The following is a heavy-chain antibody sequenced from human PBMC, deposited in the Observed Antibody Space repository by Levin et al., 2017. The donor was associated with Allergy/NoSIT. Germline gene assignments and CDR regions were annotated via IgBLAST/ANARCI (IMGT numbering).Heavy chain of an antibody. D-gene: IGHD6-19*01. V-gene: IGHV5-51*01. Sequence: GESLKISCQGSGYSFTSYWIGWVRQMPGKGLEWMGIIYPGDSDTTYSPSFQGQVTISADNSISTAYLRWSSLKASDTAMYYCARRVSSAWYYFDYWGQGTLVTVSS. CDR3: ARRVSSAWYYFDY. CDR1: GYSFTSYW. CDR2: IYPGDSDT. J-gene: IGHJ4*02.